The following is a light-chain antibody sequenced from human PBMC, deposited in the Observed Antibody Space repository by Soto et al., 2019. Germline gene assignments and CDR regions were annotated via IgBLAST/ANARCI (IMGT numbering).Light chain of an antibody. CDR2: DTS. Sequence: EVVMRQSPASLSVSAGEGATLSFRASQGIGDTLAWYQHKPGQTPRLLIYDTSTRATGVPTRFSGSRSGAEFTLTINSLQSEDFAVYYCQPYNNWPLTFGGGTKVDI. V-gene: IGKV3-15*01. CDR1: QGIGDT. J-gene: IGKJ4*01. CDR3: QPYNNWPLT.